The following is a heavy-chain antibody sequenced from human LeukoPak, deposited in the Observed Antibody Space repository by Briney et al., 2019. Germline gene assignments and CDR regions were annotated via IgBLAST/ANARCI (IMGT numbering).Heavy chain of an antibody. CDR1: GYNFNIYW. Sequence: GESLKISCKGFGYNFNIYWIAWVRQMPGKGLEWMGIIFPGDSDTRYSPSFQGQVTISVDKSISTAYLQWSSLKASDTAMYYCARVVTPRYCSTPSCYWKGWFDPWGQGTLVTVSS. CDR3: ARVVTPRYCSTPSCYWKGWFDP. D-gene: IGHD2-2*01. J-gene: IGHJ5*02. V-gene: IGHV5-51*01. CDR2: IFPGDSDT.